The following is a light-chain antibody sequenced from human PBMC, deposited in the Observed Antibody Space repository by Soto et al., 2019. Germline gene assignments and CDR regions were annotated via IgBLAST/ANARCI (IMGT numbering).Light chain of an antibody. CDR1: QSVGNS. CDR2: DAS. V-gene: IGKV1-5*01. Sequence: DIQMTQSPSTLSASVGDRVSITCRASQSVGNSLAWYQQRPGKAPKLLIFDASTLESGVPSRFSGSGFGTEFSLTISSLQPDDSGTYYCQHMRTFGQGTKVDI. J-gene: IGKJ1*01. CDR3: QHMRT.